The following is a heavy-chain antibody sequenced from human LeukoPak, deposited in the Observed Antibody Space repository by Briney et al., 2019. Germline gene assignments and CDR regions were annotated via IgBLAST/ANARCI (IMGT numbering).Heavy chain of an antibody. J-gene: IGHJ6*03. D-gene: IGHD6-19*01. V-gene: IGHV3-21*01. Sequence: GGSLKLSCAASGITFSSYTMNWVRQAPGKGLEWVSFISTSSSYTYYADSVEGRFTISRDNARNSLYLQMNSLRAEDTAVYYCARDQWLVRDHYMDVWGKGTTVTISS. CDR3: ARDQWLVRDHYMDV. CDR1: GITFSSYT. CDR2: ISTSSSYT.